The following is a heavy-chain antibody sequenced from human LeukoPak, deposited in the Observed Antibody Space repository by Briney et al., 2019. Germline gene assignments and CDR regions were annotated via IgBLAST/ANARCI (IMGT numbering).Heavy chain of an antibody. V-gene: IGHV3-21*01. CDR1: GFTFSSYS. D-gene: IGHD3-22*01. CDR3: ARVPYYYDSGSSGTVY. CDR2: ISSSSSYI. J-gene: IGHJ4*02. Sequence: KTGGSLRLSCAASGFTFSSYSMNWVRQAPGKGLEWVSSISSSSSYIYYANSVKGRFTISRDNAKNSLYLQMNSLRAEDTAVYYCARVPYYYDSGSSGTVYWGQGTLVTVSS.